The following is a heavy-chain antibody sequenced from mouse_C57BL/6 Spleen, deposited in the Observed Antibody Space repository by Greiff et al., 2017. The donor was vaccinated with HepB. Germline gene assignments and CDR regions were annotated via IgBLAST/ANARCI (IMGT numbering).Heavy chain of an antibody. V-gene: IGHV1-50*01. CDR3: ARSPITTVEGY. J-gene: IGHJ2*01. CDR1: GYTFTSYW. Sequence: QVQLQQPGAELVKPGASVKLSCKASGYTFTSYWMQWVKQRPGQGLEWIGEIDPSDSYTNYNQKFKGKATLTVDTSSSTAYMQHSSLTSEDSAVYYCARSPITTVEGYWGQGTTLTVSS. CDR2: IDPSDSYT. D-gene: IGHD1-1*01.